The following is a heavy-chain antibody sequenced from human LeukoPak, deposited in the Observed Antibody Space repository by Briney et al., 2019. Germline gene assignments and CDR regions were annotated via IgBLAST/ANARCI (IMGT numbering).Heavy chain of an antibody. CDR1: GGSLSSLY. J-gene: IGHJ4*02. Sequence: PSETLSLTCTVAGGSLSSLYWGWIRQPPGKGVEWIGHMHFSGTTNYNPSLKSRVTISVDTSKNQFSVKLSSMTAADTAVYWCAGVLRVEMVVNYWGQGTLVTVSS. D-gene: IGHD5-24*01. CDR3: AGVLRVEMVVNY. V-gene: IGHV4-59*11. CDR2: MHFSGTT.